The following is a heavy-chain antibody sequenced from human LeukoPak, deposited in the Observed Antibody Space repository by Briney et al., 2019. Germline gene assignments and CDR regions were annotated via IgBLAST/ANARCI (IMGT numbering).Heavy chain of an antibody. CDR3: AGYSGSYLVLGTFDI. Sequence: ASVKVSCKASGYTFTGYYFHWVRRAPGQGLEWMGWINPNSGGTNYAQKFQGRVTMTRDTSISTAYMGLSRLRSDDTAVYYCAGYSGSYLVLGTFDIWGQGTMVTVSS. J-gene: IGHJ3*02. CDR2: INPNSGGT. V-gene: IGHV1-2*02. D-gene: IGHD1-26*01. CDR1: GYTFTGYY.